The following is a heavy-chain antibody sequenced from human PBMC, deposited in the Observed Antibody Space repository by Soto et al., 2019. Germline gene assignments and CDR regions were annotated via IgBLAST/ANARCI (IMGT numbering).Heavy chain of an antibody. D-gene: IGHD3-10*01. CDR3: ARQGYYGSGSYYKFRWFDP. CDR2: IYYSGST. J-gene: IGHJ5*02. CDR1: GGSISSYY. V-gene: IGHV4-59*08. Sequence: SETLSLTCTVSGGSISSYYWSWIRQPPGKGLEWIGYIYYSGSTNYNPSLKSRVTISVDTSKNQFSLKLSSVTAADTALYYCARQGYYGSGSYYKFRWFDPWGQGTLVTVSS.